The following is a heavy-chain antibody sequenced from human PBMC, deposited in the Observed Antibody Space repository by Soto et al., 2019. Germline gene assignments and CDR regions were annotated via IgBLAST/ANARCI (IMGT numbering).Heavy chain of an antibody. CDR3: ARRTSEGYSGCDYYYYYYMDV. Sequence: ETLSLTCTVSGGSISSYYWSWIRQPPGKGLEWIGYIYYSGSTNYNPSLKSRVTISVDTSKNQFSLKLSSVTAADTAVYYCARRTSEGYSGCDYYYYYYMDVWGKGTTVTVSS. CDR1: GGSISSYY. CDR2: IYYSGST. D-gene: IGHD5-12*01. V-gene: IGHV4-59*08. J-gene: IGHJ6*03.